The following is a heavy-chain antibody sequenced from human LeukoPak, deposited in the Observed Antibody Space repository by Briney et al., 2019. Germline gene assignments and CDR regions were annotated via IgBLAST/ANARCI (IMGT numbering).Heavy chain of an antibody. Sequence: SSETLSLTCNVSGYSISSGYYWGWIRQPPGKGLEWIANIYSTGTTNFNPSLKSRVSISVDTSKNQLSLKLTSVTAADTAVYFCARDGGSSSWLAYWGQETLVTVSS. CDR2: IYSTGTT. V-gene: IGHV4-38-2*02. J-gene: IGHJ4*02. D-gene: IGHD6-13*01. CDR1: GYSISSGYY. CDR3: ARDGGSSSWLAY.